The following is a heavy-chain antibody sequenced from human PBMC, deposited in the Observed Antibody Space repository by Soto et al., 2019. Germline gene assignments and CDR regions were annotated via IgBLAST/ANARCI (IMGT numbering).Heavy chain of an antibody. CDR1: GGSFSGYY. CDR3: ARVARIDSYGMDV. CDR2: INHSGST. J-gene: IGHJ6*02. D-gene: IGHD3-16*02. Sequence: PSETLSLTCAVYGGSFSGYYWSWIRQPPGKGLEWIGEINHSGSTNYNPSLKGRVTISVDTSKNQFSLKLSSVTAADTAVYYCARVARIDSYGMDVWGQGTTVTVSS. V-gene: IGHV4-34*01.